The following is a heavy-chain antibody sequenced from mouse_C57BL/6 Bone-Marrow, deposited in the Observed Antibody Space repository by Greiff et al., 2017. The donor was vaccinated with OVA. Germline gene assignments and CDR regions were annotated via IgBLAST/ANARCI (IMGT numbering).Heavy chain of an antibody. Sequence: EVKVVESGGGLVQSGRSLRLSCATSGFTFSDFYMEWVRQAPGKGLEWIAASRNKANDYTTEYSASVKGRFTVSRDTSQSNLYLQMYALRADDTAIYYCARYAPSSYAMDYWGQGTSVTVSS. J-gene: IGHJ4*01. CDR3: ARYAPSSYAMDY. V-gene: IGHV7-1*01. CDR1: GFTFSDFY. CDR2: SRNKANDYTT.